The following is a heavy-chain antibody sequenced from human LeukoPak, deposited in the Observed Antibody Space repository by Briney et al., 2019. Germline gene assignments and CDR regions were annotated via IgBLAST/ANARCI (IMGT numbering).Heavy chain of an antibody. Sequence: ASETLSLTCNVSGGSISSGGYYWSWIRQHPGKGLEWIGYIYYSGSTYYNPSLKSRVTISVDTSKNQFSLKLSSVTAADTAVYYCVGEPTQHSYYYYGMDVWGQGTTVTVSS. J-gene: IGHJ6*02. CDR3: VGEPTQHSYYYYGMDV. CDR1: GGSISSGGYY. D-gene: IGHD1-1*01. CDR2: IYYSGST. V-gene: IGHV4-31*02.